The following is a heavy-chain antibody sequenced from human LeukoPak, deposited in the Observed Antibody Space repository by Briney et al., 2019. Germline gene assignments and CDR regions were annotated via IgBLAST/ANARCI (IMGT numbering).Heavy chain of an antibody. J-gene: IGHJ3*02. CDR3: ARGLLDGYTHPAAFDI. Sequence: SETLSLTCTVSGGSISSYYRSWIRQPPGKGLEWIGYIYYSGSTNYNPSLKSRVTISVDTSKNQFSLKLSSVTAADTAVYYCARGLLDGYTHPAAFDIWGQGTMVTVSS. D-gene: IGHD5-24*01. CDR1: GGSISSYY. V-gene: IGHV4-59*01. CDR2: IYYSGST.